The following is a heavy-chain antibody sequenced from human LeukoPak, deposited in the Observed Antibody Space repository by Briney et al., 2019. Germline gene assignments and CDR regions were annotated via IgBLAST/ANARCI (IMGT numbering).Heavy chain of an antibody. CDR2: INQDGSEK. D-gene: IGHD6-19*01. Sequence: GGSLRLSCAASGFTFSSYWMSWVRQAPGKGLGWVANINQDGSEKYYVDSVKGRFTISRDNAKNSLYLQMNSLRAEDTAVYYCARESYSSGWVYYYYYYMDVWGKGTTVTVSS. CDR3: ARESYSSGWVYYYYYYMDV. J-gene: IGHJ6*03. CDR1: GFTFSSYW. V-gene: IGHV3-7*01.